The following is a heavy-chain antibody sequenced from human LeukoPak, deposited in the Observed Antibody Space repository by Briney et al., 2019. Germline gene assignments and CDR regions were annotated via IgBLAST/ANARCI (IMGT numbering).Heavy chain of an antibody. Sequence: GGSLRLSCAASGFTFSSYEMNWVRQAPGKGLEWVSYISSSGSTIYYADSVKGRLTISRDNAKNSLYLQMNSLRAEDTAVYYCARGTTISAYYGMDVWGQGTTVTVSS. J-gene: IGHJ6*02. V-gene: IGHV3-48*03. CDR2: ISSSGSTI. D-gene: IGHD1-1*01. CDR1: GFTFSSYE. CDR3: ARGTTISAYYGMDV.